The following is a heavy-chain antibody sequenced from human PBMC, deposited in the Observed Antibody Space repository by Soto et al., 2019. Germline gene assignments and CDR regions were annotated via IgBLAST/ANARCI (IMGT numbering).Heavy chain of an antibody. Sequence: ASVKVSCKASGYTFTGHYIHWVRQAPEQGPEWMGEIGPESGATRYAEKFQGRVTMTLETSITTVYMELKNLSPDDTAVYYCGRGRSGQIVVFYWGQGTTVTVYS. CDR3: GRGRSGQIVVFY. J-gene: IGHJ4*02. CDR1: GYTFTGHY. V-gene: IGHV1-2*02. CDR2: IGPESGAT. D-gene: IGHD1-26*01.